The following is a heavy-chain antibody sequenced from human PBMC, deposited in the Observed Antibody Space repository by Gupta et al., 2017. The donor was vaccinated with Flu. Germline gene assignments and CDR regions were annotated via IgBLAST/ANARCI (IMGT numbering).Heavy chain of an antibody. D-gene: IGHD6-13*01. CDR2: IIPIFGTA. CDR3: ARTGRAAAGSFDY. V-gene: IGHV1-69*01. CDR1: GGTFSSYA. Sequence: GGTFSSYAISWVRQAPGQGLEWMGGIIPIFGTANYAQKFQGRVTITEDESTSTAYMELSSLRYEDTAVYYCARTGRAAAGSFDYWGQGTLVTVSS. J-gene: IGHJ4*02.